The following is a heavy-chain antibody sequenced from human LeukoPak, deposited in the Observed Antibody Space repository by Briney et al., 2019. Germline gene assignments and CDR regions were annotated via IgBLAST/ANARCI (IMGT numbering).Heavy chain of an antibody. J-gene: IGHJ4*02. CDR2: ISYDGSNK. CDR3: ARAEGIAVAGTDY. V-gene: IGHV3-30-3*01. D-gene: IGHD6-19*01. Sequence: GRSLRLSCAASGFTSSSYAMHWVRQAPGKGLEWVAVISYDGSNKYYADSVKGRFTISRDNSKNTLYLQMNSLRAEDTAVYYCARAEGIAVAGTDYWGQGTLVTVSS. CDR1: GFTSSSYA.